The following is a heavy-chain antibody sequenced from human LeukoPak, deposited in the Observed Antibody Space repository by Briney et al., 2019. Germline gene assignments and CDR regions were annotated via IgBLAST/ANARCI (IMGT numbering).Heavy chain of an antibody. Sequence: ASVKVSCKASGGTSNSHAISWVRQAPGQGLEWMGWISAYNGNTNYAQKLQGRVTMTTDTSTSTAYMELRSLKSDDTAVYYCAREVVGAPTNAFDIWGQGTMVTVSS. CDR3: AREVVGAPTNAFDI. D-gene: IGHD1-26*01. J-gene: IGHJ3*02. CDR1: GGTSNSHA. V-gene: IGHV1-18*01. CDR2: ISAYNGNT.